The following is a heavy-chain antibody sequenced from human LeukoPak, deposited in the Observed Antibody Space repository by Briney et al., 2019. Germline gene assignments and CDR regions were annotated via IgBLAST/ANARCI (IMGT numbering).Heavy chain of an antibody. CDR3: ASDIVVVVAANPYYANDY. J-gene: IGHJ4*02. D-gene: IGHD2-15*01. CDR2: ISVNGGRT. V-gene: IGHV3-23*01. Sequence: GGSLRLSCAASGFTFSSYGMSWVRQTPGKGLEWVSGISVNGGRTYYADSLKGRFTLSRDSSKNTLYLQVNSLRAEDTAVYYCASDIVVVVAANPYYANDYWGQGTLVTVSS. CDR1: GFTFSSYG.